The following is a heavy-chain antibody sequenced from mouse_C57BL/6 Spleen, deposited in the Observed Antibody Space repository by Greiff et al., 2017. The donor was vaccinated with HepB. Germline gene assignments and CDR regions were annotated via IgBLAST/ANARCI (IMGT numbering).Heavy chain of an antibody. V-gene: IGHV5-17*01. CDR2: ISSGSSTI. CDR1: GFTFSDYG. Sequence: EVMLVESGGGLVKPGGSLKLSCAASGFTFSDYGMHWVRQAPEKGLEWVAYISSGSSTIYYADTVKGRFTISRDNAKNTLFLQMTSLRSEDTAMYYCVREEDGSSYGFAYWGQGTLVTVSA. D-gene: IGHD1-1*01. J-gene: IGHJ3*01. CDR3: VREEDGSSYGFAY.